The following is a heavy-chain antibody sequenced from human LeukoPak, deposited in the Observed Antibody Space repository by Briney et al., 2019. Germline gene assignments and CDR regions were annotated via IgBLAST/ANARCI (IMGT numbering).Heavy chain of an antibody. Sequence: SVKVSCKASGGTFSSYAISCVRQAPGQGLEWMGRIIPILGIANYAQKFQGRVTITADKSTSTAYMELSSLRSEDTAVYYCAREGRDGYNPRFYFDYWGQGTLVTVSS. V-gene: IGHV1-69*04. J-gene: IGHJ4*02. D-gene: IGHD5-24*01. CDR3: AREGRDGYNPRFYFDY. CDR2: IIPILGIA. CDR1: GGTFSSYA.